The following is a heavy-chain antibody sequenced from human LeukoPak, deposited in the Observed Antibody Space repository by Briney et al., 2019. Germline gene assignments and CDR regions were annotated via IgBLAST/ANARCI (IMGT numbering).Heavy chain of an antibody. CDR3: ARDQNDILTGDYYMDV. D-gene: IGHD3-9*01. J-gene: IGHJ6*03. Sequence: PGGSLRLSCAASGFTFSSYEMNWVRQAPGKGLEWVSYISSSGSTIYYADSVKGRFTISRDNAKNSLYLQMNSLRAEDTAVYYCARDQNDILTGDYYMDVWGKGTTVTISS. CDR1: GFTFSSYE. V-gene: IGHV3-48*03. CDR2: ISSSGSTI.